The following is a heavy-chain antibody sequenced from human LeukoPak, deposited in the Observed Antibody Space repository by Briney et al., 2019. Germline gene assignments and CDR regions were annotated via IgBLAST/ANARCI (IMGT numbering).Heavy chain of an antibody. D-gene: IGHD3-3*01. J-gene: IGHJ4*02. CDR2: IRSKDHAYAT. Sequence: PGGSLKLSCAASGFILNASAIYWVRPAPGKGLEWVGRIRSKDHAYATSYAASLKGRFTISRDDSKNMAYLQMNSLKIEDTAVYYCTSPIFSSIPSRPVDYWGQGTLVTVSS. CDR3: TSPIFSSIPSRPVDY. CDR1: GFILNASA. V-gene: IGHV3-73*01.